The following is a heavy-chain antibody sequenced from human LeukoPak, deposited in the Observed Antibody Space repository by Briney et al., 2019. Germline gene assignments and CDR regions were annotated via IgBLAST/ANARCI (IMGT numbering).Heavy chain of an antibody. CDR3: AKDPQPIAVASGWFDP. CDR2: ISGSGGST. J-gene: IGHJ5*02. Sequence: GGSLRLSRAASGFTFSSYAMSWVRQAPGKGLEWVSAISGSGGSTYYADSVKGRFTISRDNSKNTLYLQMNSLRAEDTAVYYCAKDPQPIAVASGWFDPWGQGTLVTVSS. D-gene: IGHD6-19*01. CDR1: GFTFSSYA. V-gene: IGHV3-23*01.